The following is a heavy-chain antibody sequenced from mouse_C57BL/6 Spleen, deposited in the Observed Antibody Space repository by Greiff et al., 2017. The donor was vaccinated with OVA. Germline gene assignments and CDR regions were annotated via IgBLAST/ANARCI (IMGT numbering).Heavy chain of an antibody. CDR1: GYTFTSYW. Sequence: VQLQQPGAELVRPGSSVKLSCKASGYTFTSYWMHWVKQRPIQGLEWIGNIDPSDSETHYNQKFKDKATLTVDKSSSTAYMQLSSLTSEDSAVYYCARERELGRMGFAYWGQGTLVTVSA. V-gene: IGHV1-52*01. J-gene: IGHJ3*01. CDR3: ARERELGRMGFAY. CDR2: IDPSDSET. D-gene: IGHD4-1*01.